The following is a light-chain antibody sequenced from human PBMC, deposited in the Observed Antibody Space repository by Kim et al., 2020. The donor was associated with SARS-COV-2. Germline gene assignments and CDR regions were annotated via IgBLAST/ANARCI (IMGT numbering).Light chain of an antibody. J-gene: IGKJ2*01. CDR3: QQYGSSPYT. CDR2: GPS. V-gene: IGKV3-20*01. CDR1: QSVSSSY. Sequence: LSPGERATLSCRASQSVSSSYLAWYQQKPGQAPRLLIYGPSSRATGIPDRFSGSGSGTDFTLTISRLEPEDFAVYYCQQYGSSPYTFGQGTKLEIK.